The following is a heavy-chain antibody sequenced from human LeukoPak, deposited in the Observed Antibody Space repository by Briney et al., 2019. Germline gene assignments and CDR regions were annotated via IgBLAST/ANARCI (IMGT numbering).Heavy chain of an antibody. CDR2: IWYDGSNK. V-gene: IGHV3-33*08. D-gene: IGHD3-3*01. Sequence: PGRSLRLSCAASGFTFSSYAMHWVRKAPGKGLEWVAVIWYDGSNKYYADSVKGRFTISRDNSKNTLYLQMNSLRAEDTAVYYCARDRVRDRYYYYGMDVWGQGTTVTVSS. CDR3: ARDRVRDRYYYYGMDV. J-gene: IGHJ6*02. CDR1: GFTFSSYA.